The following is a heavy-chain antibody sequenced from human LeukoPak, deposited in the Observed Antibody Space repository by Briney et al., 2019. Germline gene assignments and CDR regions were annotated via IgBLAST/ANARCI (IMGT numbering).Heavy chain of an antibody. CDR3: ARGSYCSSTSCYSNDAFDI. CDR2: IYYSGST. D-gene: IGHD2-2*01. Sequence: PSETLSLTCTVSGGSISSYYWSWIRQPPGKGLEWIGYIYYSGSTNYNPSLKSRVTISVDTSKNQFSLELSSVTAADTAVYYCARGSYCSSTSCYSNDAFDIWGQGTMVTVSS. V-gene: IGHV4-59*01. CDR1: GGSISSYY. J-gene: IGHJ3*02.